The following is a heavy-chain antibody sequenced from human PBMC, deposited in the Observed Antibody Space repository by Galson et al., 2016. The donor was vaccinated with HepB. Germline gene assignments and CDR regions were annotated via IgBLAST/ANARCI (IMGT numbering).Heavy chain of an antibody. V-gene: IGHV3-13*01. J-gene: IGHJ3*02. D-gene: IGHD6-13*01. CDR3: VRESSSWQYDGFDI. Sequence: SLRLSCAASGFTFSSYDMHWVRQATGKALEWVSVIGTAGDTYYAGSVKGRFTSSRENAKNSFYLQMNSLRAGDTAVYYCVRESSSWQYDGFDIWGQGTMVTVSS. CDR1: GFTFSSYD. CDR2: IGTAGDT.